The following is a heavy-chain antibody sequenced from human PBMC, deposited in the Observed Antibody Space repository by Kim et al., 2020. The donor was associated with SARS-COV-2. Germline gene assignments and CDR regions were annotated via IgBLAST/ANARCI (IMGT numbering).Heavy chain of an antibody. V-gene: IGHV4-34*01. CDR3: ARGDGYSSSWYAY. Sequence: SETLSLTCAVYGGSFRGYYWSWIRQPQGKGLEWIGEINHSGSTNYNPSLKSRVTISVDTSKNQFSLKLGSVTAADTAVYYCARGDGYSSSWYAYSGQGALVT. D-gene: IGHD6-13*01. CDR1: GGSFRGYY. CDR2: INHSGST. J-gene: IGHJ4*02.